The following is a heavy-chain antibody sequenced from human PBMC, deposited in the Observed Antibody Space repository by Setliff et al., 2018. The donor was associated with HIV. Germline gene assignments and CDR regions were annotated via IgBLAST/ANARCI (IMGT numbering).Heavy chain of an antibody. Sequence: PGGSLRLSCVASSGFAFSDNPMNWVRQAPGKGLEWISHIRGKSDIIKYAESVMGRFTISRDNAKNSLYLEMNSLRAEDTAIYYCARDYNYTFDSWGQGVLVTVSS. J-gene: IGHJ4*02. CDR3: ARDYNYTFDS. V-gene: IGHV3-48*01. D-gene: IGHD3-22*01. CDR2: IRGKSDII. CDR1: GFAFSDNP.